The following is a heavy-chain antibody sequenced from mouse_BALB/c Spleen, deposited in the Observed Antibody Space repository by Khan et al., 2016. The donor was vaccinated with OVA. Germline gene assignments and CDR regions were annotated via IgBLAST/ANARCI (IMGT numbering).Heavy chain of an antibody. V-gene: IGHV2-6-7*01. Sequence: VQLQESGPGLVAPSQRLSITCTVSGFSLTGYGVNWVRQPPGKGLEWLGMIWGDGSTDYNSVLKSRLSISKDNSKGQVFLKMNSLQTDDTARYYCARAYYGNYREAMDYWGQGTSVTVSS. J-gene: IGHJ4*01. CDR3: ARAYYGNYREAMDY. CDR1: GFSLTGYG. CDR2: IWGDGST. D-gene: IGHD2-10*01.